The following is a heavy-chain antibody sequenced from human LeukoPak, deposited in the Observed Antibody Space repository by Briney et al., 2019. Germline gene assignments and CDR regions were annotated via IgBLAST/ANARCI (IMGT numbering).Heavy chain of an antibody. V-gene: IGHV3-23*01. J-gene: IGHJ4*02. D-gene: IGHD1-1*01. CDR2: ISGSGGST. CDR3: AKRGETGTKYLDS. Sequence: GGSLRLSCAASGFTFDTFSMSWVRQAPGKGLEWVSVISGSGGSTYYADSVKGRFTISRDNSKNTLFLQMNGLRAEDTAVYYCAKRGETGTKYLDSWGQGTLVTVSS. CDR1: GFTFDTFS.